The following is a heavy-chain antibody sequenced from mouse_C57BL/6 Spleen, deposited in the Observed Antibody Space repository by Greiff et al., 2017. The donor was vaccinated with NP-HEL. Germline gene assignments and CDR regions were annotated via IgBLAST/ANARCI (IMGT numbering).Heavy chain of an antibody. CDR3: AREDYYGSSTPDY. CDR2: IHPNSGST. Sequence: VQLQQPGAELVKPGASVKLSCKASGYTFTSYWMHWVKQRPGQGLEWIGMIHPNSGSTNYNEKFKSKATLTVDKSSSTAYMQLSSLTSEDSAVYYCAREDYYGSSTPDYWGQGTTLTVSS. CDR1: GYTFTSYW. J-gene: IGHJ2*01. D-gene: IGHD1-1*01. V-gene: IGHV1-64*01.